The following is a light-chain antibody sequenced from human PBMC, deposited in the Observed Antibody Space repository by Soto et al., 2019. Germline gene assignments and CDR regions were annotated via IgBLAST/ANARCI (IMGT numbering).Light chain of an antibody. CDR2: LNSDGSH. Sequence: QLVLTQSPSASASLGASVKLTCTLSSGHTTYAIAWHQQQPEKGPRYLMKLNSDGSHSKGDGIPDRFSGSSSGAARYLTISSLQSEDESHYFCQTLVNGIEVIFCGLTKLTVL. CDR3: QTLVNGIEVI. CDR1: SGHTTYA. V-gene: IGLV4-69*01. J-gene: IGLJ2*01.